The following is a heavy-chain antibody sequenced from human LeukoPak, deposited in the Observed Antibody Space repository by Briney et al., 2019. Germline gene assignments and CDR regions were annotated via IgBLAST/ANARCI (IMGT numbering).Heavy chain of an antibody. CDR2: IYYSGST. V-gene: IGHV4-61*01. D-gene: IGHD3-3*01. CDR1: GGSVSSGSYY. Sequence: SETLSLTCTVSGGSVSSGSYYWSWIRQPPGKGLEWIGYIYYSGSTNYNPSLKSRVTISVDTSKNQFSLKLSSVTAADTAVYYCASLYYDFWSGYFPWVYSMDVWGQGTTVTVSS. CDR3: ASLYYDFWSGYFPWVYSMDV. J-gene: IGHJ6*02.